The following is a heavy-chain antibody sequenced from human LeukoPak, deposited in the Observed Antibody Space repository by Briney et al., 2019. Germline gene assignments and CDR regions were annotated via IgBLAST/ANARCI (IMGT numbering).Heavy chain of an antibody. D-gene: IGHD5-18*01. J-gene: IGHJ4*02. CDR2: ISAYNGNT. CDR3: ARDLEALGYSYGKPDFDY. CDR1: GYTFTSYG. Sequence: ASVKVSCKASGYTFTSYGISWVRQAPGQGLEWMGWISAYNGNTNCAQKLQGRVTMTTDTSTSTAYMELRSLRSDDTAVYYCARDLEALGYSYGKPDFDYWGQGTLVTVSS. V-gene: IGHV1-18*01.